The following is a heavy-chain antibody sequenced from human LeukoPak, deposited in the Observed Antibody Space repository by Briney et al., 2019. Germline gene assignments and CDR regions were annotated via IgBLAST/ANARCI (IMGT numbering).Heavy chain of an antibody. CDR3: AKASWVSSTVALL. J-gene: IGHJ4*02. CDR2: IRGNGET. CDR1: GLRFSSFA. V-gene: IGHV3-23*01. Sequence: PGGSLRLSCAASGLRFSSFAMSWVRQGPARGLEWVSSIRGNGETSYADSVKGRFTLSSDSSRNTVSFQLNNLRVEDTAIYYCAKASWVSSTVALLWGQGTLVSV. D-gene: IGHD2-15*01.